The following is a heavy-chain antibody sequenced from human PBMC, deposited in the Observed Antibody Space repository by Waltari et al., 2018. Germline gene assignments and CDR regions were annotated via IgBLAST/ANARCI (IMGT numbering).Heavy chain of an antibody. CDR1: GGSISSGGYY. J-gene: IGHJ4*02. V-gene: IGHV4-31*03. CDR3: ARGALAYCGGDCLPNYFDY. CDR2: IDYSGVT. D-gene: IGHD2-21*02. Sequence: QVQLQESGPGLVKPSQTLSLTCTVSGGSISSGGYYWSWIRQHPGKGLEWIGYIDYSGVTYCNPYLKSRGTVSVDTSKNQCSLELSSVTAADTAVYYCARGALAYCGGDCLPNYFDYWGQGTLVTVSS.